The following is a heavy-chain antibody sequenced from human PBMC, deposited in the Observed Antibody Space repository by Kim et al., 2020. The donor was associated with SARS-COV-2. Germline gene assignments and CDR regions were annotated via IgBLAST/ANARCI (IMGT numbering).Heavy chain of an antibody. J-gene: IGHJ3*02. D-gene: IGHD1-26*01. V-gene: IGHV3-33*08. Sequence: GGSLRLSCAASGFTFSSYGMHWVRQAPGKGLEWVAVIWYDGSNKYYADSVKGRFTISRDNSKNTLYLQMNSLRAEDTAVYYCARDVLGYSGTPRGAFDIWGQGTMVTVSS. CDR1: GFTFSSYG. CDR2: IWYDGSNK. CDR3: ARDVLGYSGTPRGAFDI.